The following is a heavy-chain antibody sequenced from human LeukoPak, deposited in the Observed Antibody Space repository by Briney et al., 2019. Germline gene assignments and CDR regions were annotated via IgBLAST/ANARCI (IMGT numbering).Heavy chain of an antibody. J-gene: IGHJ3*02. CDR3: ARGRIAVAVSEAFDI. D-gene: IGHD6-19*01. CDR1: GFTFSSYA. V-gene: IGHV3-64*01. CDR2: ISSNGGST. Sequence: GALRLSCAASGFTFSSYAMHWVRQAPGKGLEYVSAISSNGGSTYYANSVKGRFTISRDNSKNTLYLQMGSLRAEDMAVYYCARGRIAVAVSEAFDIWGQGTMVTVSS.